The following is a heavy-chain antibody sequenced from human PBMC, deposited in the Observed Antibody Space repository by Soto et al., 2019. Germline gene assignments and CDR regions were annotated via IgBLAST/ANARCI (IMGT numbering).Heavy chain of an antibody. D-gene: IGHD4-17*01. CDR2: INPNSGGT. CDR3: ARLNAYGDYVTDDY. CDR1: GYTFTGYY. V-gene: IGHV1-2*02. Sequence: ASVKVSCKASGYTFTGYYMHWVRQAPGQGLEWMGWINPNSGGTNYAQKFQGRVTMTRDTSISTAYMELSRLRSDDTAVYYCARLNAYGDYVTDDYWGQGTLVTVSS. J-gene: IGHJ4*02.